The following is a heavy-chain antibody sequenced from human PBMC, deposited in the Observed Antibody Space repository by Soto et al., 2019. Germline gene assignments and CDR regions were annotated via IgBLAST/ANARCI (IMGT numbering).Heavy chain of an antibody. CDR1: GFTFSSYG. V-gene: IGHV3-30*18. Sequence: GGSLRLSCAASGFTFSSYGMHWVRQAPGKGLEWVTFTSYDGSNKYFADSVKGRFSISRDNSKNTLYLQMNSLRGEDTAVYYCAKDREYCSSTSCRRNYYYYYYGMDVWGQGTTVTVSS. J-gene: IGHJ6*02. CDR2: TSYDGSNK. D-gene: IGHD2-2*01. CDR3: AKDREYCSSTSCRRNYYYYYYGMDV.